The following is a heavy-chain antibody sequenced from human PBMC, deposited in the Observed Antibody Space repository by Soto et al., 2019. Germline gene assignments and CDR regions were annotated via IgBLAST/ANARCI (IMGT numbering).Heavy chain of an antibody. D-gene: IGHD6-13*01. V-gene: IGHV3-30*18. CDR3: AKDRVGSSWYAEGIDY. Sequence: GGSLRLSCAASGFTFSSYGMHWVRQAPGKGLEWVAVISYDGSNKYYADSVKGRFTISRDNSKNTLYLQMNSLRAEDTAVYYCAKDRVGSSWYAEGIDYWGQGTLVTVSS. CDR2: ISYDGSNK. J-gene: IGHJ4*02. CDR1: GFTFSSYG.